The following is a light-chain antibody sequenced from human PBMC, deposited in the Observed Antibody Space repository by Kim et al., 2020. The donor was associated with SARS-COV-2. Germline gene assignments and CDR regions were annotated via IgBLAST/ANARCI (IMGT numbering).Light chain of an antibody. J-gene: IGLJ3*02. CDR3: CSYAGSSTWV. CDR2: EVT. V-gene: IGLV2-23*02. Sequence: PGSLGQSITISCTGTIYNLVSWYQQHPGKAPKLMIFEVTKRPSGVSNRLSGSKSGNTASLTISGLQAEDEADYYCCSYAGSSTWVFGGGTQLTVL. CDR1: IYNL.